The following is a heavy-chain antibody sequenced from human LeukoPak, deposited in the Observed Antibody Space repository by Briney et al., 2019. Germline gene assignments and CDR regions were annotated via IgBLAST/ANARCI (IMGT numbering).Heavy chain of an antibody. D-gene: IGHD2-15*01. CDR3: ARGGGCSGGSCYDY. J-gene: IGHJ4*02. CDR1: GDSISSGSYY. V-gene: IGHV4-39*07. Sequence: SETLSLTCTVSGDSISSGSYYWGWIRQPPGKGLEWIGSIFYSGSTFYNPSLKSRVTISVDTSKNQFSLKLSSVTAADTAVYYCARGGGCSGGSCYDYWGQGTLVTVSS. CDR2: IFYSGST.